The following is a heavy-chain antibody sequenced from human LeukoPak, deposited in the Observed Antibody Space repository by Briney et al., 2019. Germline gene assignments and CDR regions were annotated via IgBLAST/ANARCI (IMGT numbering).Heavy chain of an antibody. D-gene: IGHD2-2*01. CDR2: IWYDGSNK. CDR1: RFTFSSYG. J-gene: IGHJ4*02. CDR3: ARGYCSSTSCPPSGY. Sequence: PGGSLRLSCAASRFTFSSYGMHWVRQAPGKGLEWVAVIWYDGSNKYYADSVKGRFTISRDNSKNTLYLQMNSLRAEDTAVYYCARGYCSSTSCPPSGYWGQGTLVTVSS. V-gene: IGHV3-33*01.